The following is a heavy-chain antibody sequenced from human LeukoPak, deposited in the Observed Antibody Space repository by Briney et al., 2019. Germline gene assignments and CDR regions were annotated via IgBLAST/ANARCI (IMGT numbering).Heavy chain of an antibody. Sequence: GGSLRLSCAASGFPFSSYWMSWVRQAPGKGLEWVANIRHDGSETYYVDSLRGRFTISRDNAKNLVYLQMSSLRAEDTAVYYCAKVEYSYGYGFPFDYWGQGTLVTVSS. CDR2: IRHDGSET. CDR3: AKVEYSYGYGFPFDY. J-gene: IGHJ4*02. D-gene: IGHD5-18*01. V-gene: IGHV3-7*03. CDR1: GFPFSSYW.